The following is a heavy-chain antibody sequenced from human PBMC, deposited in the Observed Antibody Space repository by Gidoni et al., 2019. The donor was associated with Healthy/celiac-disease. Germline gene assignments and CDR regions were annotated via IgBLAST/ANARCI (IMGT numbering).Heavy chain of an antibody. D-gene: IGHD5-18*01. CDR3: ARIGVAGIWLPRVVWFDP. V-gene: IGHV2-26*01. J-gene: IGHJ5*02. Sequence: QVTLKESGPVLVQPTETLSLTCTASGSSLSNARMGVSWIRQHPGKALEWLAHIFSNDEKSYSTSLKSRLTISKDTSKSQVVLTMTNMDPVDTATYYCARIGVAGIWLPRVVWFDPWGQGTLVTVSS. CDR2: IFSNDEK. CDR1: GSSLSNARMG.